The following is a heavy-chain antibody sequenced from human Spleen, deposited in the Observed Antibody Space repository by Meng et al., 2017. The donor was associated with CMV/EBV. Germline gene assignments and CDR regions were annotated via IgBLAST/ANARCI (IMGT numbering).Heavy chain of an antibody. V-gene: IGHV3-21*04. CDR2: ISTHSNHI. D-gene: IGHD2-15*01. J-gene: IGHJ4*02. CDR1: GFTLGSYT. CDR3: AKDLEQYCGGGSCYSYFDY. Sequence: GESLKISCAASGFTLGSYTMDWVRQAPGKGLEWVSSISTHSNHIFYADSVRGRFTISRDNAKNSLYLQMSSLRAEDTAVYYCAKDLEQYCGGGSCYSYFDYWGQGTLVTVSS.